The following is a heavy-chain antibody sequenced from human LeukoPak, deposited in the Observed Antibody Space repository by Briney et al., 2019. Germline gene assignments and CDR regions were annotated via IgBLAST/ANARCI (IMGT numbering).Heavy chain of an antibody. Sequence: ASVKVSCKASGYTFTSYAMHWVRQAPGQRLEWMGWINAGNGNTKYSQKFQGRVTITRDTSASTAYMELSSLRSEDTAVYYCARGQYYGSGSYFPDYWGQGTLVTVSS. CDR2: INAGNGNT. J-gene: IGHJ4*02. CDR3: ARGQYYGSGSYFPDY. D-gene: IGHD3-10*01. V-gene: IGHV1-3*01. CDR1: GYTFTSYA.